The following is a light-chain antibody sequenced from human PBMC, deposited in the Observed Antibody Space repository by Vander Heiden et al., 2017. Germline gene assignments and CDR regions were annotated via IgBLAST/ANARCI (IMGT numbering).Light chain of an antibody. J-gene: IGKJ2*01. Sequence: DIVMTQSPDCLAVSLGERATINCKSSQSVLHSSNNKNYLAWYQQKPGQPPKLLIYWVSTRESGVPDRFSGSGSGTDFTLAISSLQAEDVAVYYCQQYYTTPHTFGQGTKLEIK. V-gene: IGKV4-1*01. CDR3: QQYYTTPHT. CDR2: WVS. CDR1: QSVLHSSNNKNY.